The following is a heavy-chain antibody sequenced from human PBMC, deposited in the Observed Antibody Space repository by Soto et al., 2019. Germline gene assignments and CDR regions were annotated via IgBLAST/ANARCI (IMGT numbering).Heavy chain of an antibody. J-gene: IGHJ4*02. CDR3: AKVLYGVVTYFDS. CDR1: GFTFSSYG. CDR2: ISGSGAAT. V-gene: IGHV3-23*01. Sequence: EVQLLESGGGLVQPGGSLRLSCASSGFTFSSYGMTWVRRPPGKGLEWVSAISGSGAATYYADSVQGRFPISRDNSNNTLYLQMNSLRAEDTAVYSCAKVLYGVVTYFDSWGQGTLVTVSS. D-gene: IGHD3-3*01.